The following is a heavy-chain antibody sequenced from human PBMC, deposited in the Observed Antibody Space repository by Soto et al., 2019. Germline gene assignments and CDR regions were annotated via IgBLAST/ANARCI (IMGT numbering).Heavy chain of an antibody. J-gene: IGHJ6*03. CDR3: ARVGRDTDDYYYYIDV. CDR1: GFTFSTYW. CDR2: IKQDGSEK. V-gene: IGHV3-7*01. Sequence: PGGSLRLSCAASGFTFSTYWMTWVRQGPGKGLEWVANIKQDGSEKYSVDSVKGRFTISRDNAKNSLNLQMNSLRAEDTAVYYCARVGRDTDDYYYYIDVWGKGTTVTVSS.